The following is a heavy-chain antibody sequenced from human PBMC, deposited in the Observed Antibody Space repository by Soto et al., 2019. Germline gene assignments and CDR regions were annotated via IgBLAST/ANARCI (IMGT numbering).Heavy chain of an antibody. Sequence: SETLSLTCAVYGGSFSGYYWSWIRQPPGKGLEWIGEINHSGSTNYNPSLKSRVTISVDTSKNQFSLKLSSVTAADTAVYYCARPLRRHYYHYGIDVWGQGTSVTVSS. CDR2: INHSGST. CDR1: GGSFSGYY. J-gene: IGHJ6*02. CDR3: ARPLRRHYYHYGIDV. V-gene: IGHV4-34*01. D-gene: IGHD4-17*01.